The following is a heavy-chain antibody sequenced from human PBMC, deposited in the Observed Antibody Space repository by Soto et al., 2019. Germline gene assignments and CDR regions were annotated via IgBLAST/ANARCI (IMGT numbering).Heavy chain of an antibody. CDR2: GYFGGTT. CDR3: ASQTSAATRSPYYFDH. V-gene: IGHV4-39*01. CDR1: GGSISSSPYY. D-gene: IGHD2-15*01. J-gene: IGHJ4*02. Sequence: PSETLSLTCTVSGGSISSSPYYWGWIRQPPGKGLEWIGIGYFGGTTYYNGSLRSRVTITVDTSNNQFSLRLNSVTAADTAVYYCASQTSAATRSPYYFDHWGQGALLTVSS.